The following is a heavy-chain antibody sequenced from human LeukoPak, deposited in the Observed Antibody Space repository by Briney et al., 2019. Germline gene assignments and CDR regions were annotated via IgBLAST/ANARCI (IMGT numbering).Heavy chain of an antibody. CDR2: ISASGGST. J-gene: IGHJ6*03. CDR1: GFTLSSYA. CDR3: AKVMKGSERLIMVRGVIIKTAGLYYMDV. V-gene: IGHV3-23*01. D-gene: IGHD3-10*01. Sequence: PGGSLRLSCAASGFTLSSYAMSWVRQAPGKGLEWVSSISASGGSTNYADSVKGRFTISRDNSKNTVYLQMNSLRAEDTAVYYCAKVMKGSERLIMVRGVIIKTAGLYYMDVWGKGTTVTVSS.